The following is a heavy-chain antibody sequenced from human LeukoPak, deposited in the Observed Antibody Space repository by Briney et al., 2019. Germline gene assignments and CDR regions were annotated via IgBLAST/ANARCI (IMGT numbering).Heavy chain of an antibody. Sequence: PGGSLRLSCAVSGFTFSDYDMNWIRQTPGKGLEWVSYISPSGSNTYYADSVKGRFTISRDNAKNSLYLQMNSLRAEYTAVYYCAIEATISSWGQGTLVTVSS. V-gene: IGHV3-11*01. J-gene: IGHJ4*02. CDR1: GFTFSDYD. CDR3: AIEATISS. D-gene: IGHD3-3*01. CDR2: ISPSGSNT.